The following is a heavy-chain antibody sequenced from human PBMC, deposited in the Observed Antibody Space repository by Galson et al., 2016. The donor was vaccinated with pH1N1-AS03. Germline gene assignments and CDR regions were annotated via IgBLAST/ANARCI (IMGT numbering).Heavy chain of an antibody. CDR2: FDPEDGEA. J-gene: IGHJ6*02. V-gene: IGHV1-24*01. CDR3: ATGLSVAGTPYEYYGVDV. D-gene: IGHD6-19*01. Sequence: SVKVSCKVSGYTLTELPMHWVRQGPGKGLEWMGGFDPEDGEAIYAQKSQGRVTLTVDTSTDTAYMEVSSLKSEDTAVYYCATGLSVAGTPYEYYGVDVWGQGTTVIVSS. CDR1: GYTLTELP.